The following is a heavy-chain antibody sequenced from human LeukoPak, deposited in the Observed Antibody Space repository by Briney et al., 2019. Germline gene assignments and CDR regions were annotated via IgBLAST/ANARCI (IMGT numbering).Heavy chain of an antibody. Sequence: PGVSLRRSCAASGFTFSSGMHWVRQAPGKGLEWVSAISASGGSTYYADSVKGRFTISRDNSKNTLYLQMNSLRAVDTAVYYCASGASGDFIFDYWGQGTLVTVSS. J-gene: IGHJ4*02. CDR1: GFTFSSG. D-gene: IGHD2-21*01. CDR3: ASGASGDFIFDY. CDR2: ISASGGST. V-gene: IGHV3-23*01.